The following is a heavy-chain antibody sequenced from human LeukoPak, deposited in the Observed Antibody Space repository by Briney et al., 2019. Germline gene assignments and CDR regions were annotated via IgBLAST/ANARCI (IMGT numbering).Heavy chain of an antibody. D-gene: IGHD3-10*01. Sequence: GSLRLSCAASGLTFSNYAMNWVRQASGKGLEWVSGITDSGRKTYYADSVKGRFSISRDNSRNTVYLQMSDLRAEDTAVYYCAKITKATTPNYWGQGTLVTVSS. CDR2: ITDSGRKT. CDR3: AKITKATTPNY. V-gene: IGHV3-23*01. J-gene: IGHJ4*02. CDR1: GLTFSNYA.